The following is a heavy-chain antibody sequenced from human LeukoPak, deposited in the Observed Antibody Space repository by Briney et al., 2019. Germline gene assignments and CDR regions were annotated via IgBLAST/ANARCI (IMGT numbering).Heavy chain of an antibody. CDR3: ARFGYSSSSWYFQH. CDR1: GGSISSGDYY. D-gene: IGHD6-6*01. V-gene: IGHV4-30-4*01. Sequence: SQTLSLTCTVSGGSISSGDYYWSWIRQPPGKRLEWIGYIYYSGSTYYNPSLKSRVTISVDTSKNQFSLKLSSVTAADTAVYYCARFGYSSSSWYFQHWGQGTLVTVSS. J-gene: IGHJ1*01. CDR2: IYYSGST.